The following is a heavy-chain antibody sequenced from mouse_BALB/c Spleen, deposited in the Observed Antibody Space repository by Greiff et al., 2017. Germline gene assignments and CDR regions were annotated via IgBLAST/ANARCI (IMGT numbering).Heavy chain of an antibody. Sequence: QVQLQQSGPELVKPGASVRISCKASGYTFTSYYIHWVKQRPGQGLEWIGWIYPGNVNTKYNEKFKGKATLTADKSSSTAYMQLSSLTSEDSAVYFCARSDGYYSGYAMDYWGQGTSVTVSS. CDR2: IYPGNVNT. CDR1: GYTFTSYY. D-gene: IGHD2-3*01. CDR3: ARSDGYYSGYAMDY. V-gene: IGHV1S56*01. J-gene: IGHJ4*01.